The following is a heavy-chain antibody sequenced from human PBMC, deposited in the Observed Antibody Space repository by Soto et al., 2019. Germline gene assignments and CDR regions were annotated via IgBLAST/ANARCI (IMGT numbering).Heavy chain of an antibody. J-gene: IGHJ6*02. CDR3: AKNGDFWSWGMDV. V-gene: IGHV3-23*01. CDR1: GFPFNSYA. Sequence: PGGSLILSWAASGFPFNSYAMTWVRPAPGKGLEWVSIISSSGDATYYLDSVKGRFTISRDNSRNTLHLQMNSLRAEDAAVYFCAKNGDFWSWGMDVWGQGTTVTVS. CDR2: ISSSGDAT. D-gene: IGHD3-3*01.